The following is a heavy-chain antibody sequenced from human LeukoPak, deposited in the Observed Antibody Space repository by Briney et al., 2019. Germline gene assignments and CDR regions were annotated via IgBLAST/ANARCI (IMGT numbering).Heavy chain of an antibody. Sequence: ASVKVSCKASGYTFTGYYMHWVRQAPGQGLEWMGWINPNSGGTNYAQKFQGRVTMTRDTSISTAYMELSRLRSDDPAVYYCASSIVGPTKSWFDPCSQGTLVTGSS. V-gene: IGHV1-2*02. D-gene: IGHD1-26*01. J-gene: IGHJ5*02. CDR1: GYTFTGYY. CDR3: ASSIVGPTKSWFDP. CDR2: INPNSGGT.